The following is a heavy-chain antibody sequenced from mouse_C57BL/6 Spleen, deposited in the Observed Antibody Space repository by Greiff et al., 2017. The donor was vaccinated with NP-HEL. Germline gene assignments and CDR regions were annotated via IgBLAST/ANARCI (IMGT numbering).Heavy chain of an antibody. CDR1: GYTFTSYW. J-gene: IGHJ3*01. Sequence: QVQLQQPGAELVKPGASVKLSCKASGYTFTSYWMQWVKQRPGQGLEWIGEIDPSDSYTNYHQKFKGKATLTVDTSSSTAYMQLSSLTSEDSAVYYCARDTTVVAHWGQGTLVTVSA. CDR3: ARDTTVVAH. CDR2: IDPSDSYT. D-gene: IGHD1-1*01. V-gene: IGHV1-50*01.